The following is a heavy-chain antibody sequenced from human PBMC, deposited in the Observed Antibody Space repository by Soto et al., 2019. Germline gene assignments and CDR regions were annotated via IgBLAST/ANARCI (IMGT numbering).Heavy chain of an antibody. CDR1: GFTFSSYG. D-gene: IGHD6-13*01. V-gene: IGHV3-30*18. J-gene: IGHJ6*02. CDR3: AKDGARVAAADTSYYGMDV. Sequence: GGSLRLSCAASGFTFSSYGMHWVRQAPGKGLEWVAVISYDGSNKYYADYVKGRFTISRDNSKNTLYLQMNSLRAGDTAVYYCAKDGARVAAADTSYYGMDVWGQGTTVTVSS. CDR2: ISYDGSNK.